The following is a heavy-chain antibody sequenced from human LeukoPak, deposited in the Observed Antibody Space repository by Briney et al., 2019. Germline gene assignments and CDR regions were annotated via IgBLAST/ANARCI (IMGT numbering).Heavy chain of an antibody. CDR2: INTNTGNP. Sequence: ASVNVSCKASGYTFTSYAMNWVRQAPGQGLEWMGWINTNTGNPTYAQGFTGRFVFSLDTSVSTAYLQISSLKAEDTAVYYCARGNHLRYFDWLAYFDYWGQGTLVTVSS. J-gene: IGHJ4*02. CDR1: GYTFTSYA. CDR3: ARGNHLRYFDWLAYFDY. V-gene: IGHV7-4-1*02. D-gene: IGHD3-9*01.